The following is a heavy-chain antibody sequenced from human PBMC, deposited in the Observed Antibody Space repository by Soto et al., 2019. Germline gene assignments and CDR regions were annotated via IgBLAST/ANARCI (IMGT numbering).Heavy chain of an antibody. D-gene: IGHD2-15*01. CDR1: GGSIGSSDYY. J-gene: IGHJ4*02. Sequence: SETLSLTCSVSGGSIGSSDYYWGWIRQPPGKGLEWIGTIYYSGTTFYNPSLKSRLTISGDTSKNHFSLKLSSMTAADTAVYFCARLSGLYRGYFDYWGQGTLVTVS. CDR3: ARLSGLYRGYFDY. CDR2: IYYSGTT. V-gene: IGHV4-39*02.